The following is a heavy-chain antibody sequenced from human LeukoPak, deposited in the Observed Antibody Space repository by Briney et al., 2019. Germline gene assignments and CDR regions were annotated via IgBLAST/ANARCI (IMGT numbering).Heavy chain of an antibody. V-gene: IGHV4-59*11. Sequence: SETLSLTCTVSGGSISSHYWSWIRQPPGKGLEWIGYINYSGSTNFNPSLMSRVTTSVDTSKRQISLKLSSVTAADTAVYYCATSRPYYDILTGQTDDAFDIWGQGTMVTVSS. D-gene: IGHD3-9*01. J-gene: IGHJ3*02. CDR3: ATSRPYYDILTGQTDDAFDI. CDR2: INYSGST. CDR1: GGSISSHY.